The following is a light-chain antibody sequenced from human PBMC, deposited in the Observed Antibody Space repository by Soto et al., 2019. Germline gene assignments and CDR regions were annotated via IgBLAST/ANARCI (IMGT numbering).Light chain of an antibody. Sequence: DIQMTQSPSSLSASVGDRVTITCQTSQSINTYLNWYQQKTGKAPKLLIYGASSLQSGVPLRFSGGRSGTAFTLTISSLEPEDFATYYCQESYSPLWGTCGQGTKVEIK. V-gene: IGKV1-39*01. CDR2: GAS. J-gene: IGKJ1*01. CDR1: QSINTY. CDR3: QESYSPLWGT.